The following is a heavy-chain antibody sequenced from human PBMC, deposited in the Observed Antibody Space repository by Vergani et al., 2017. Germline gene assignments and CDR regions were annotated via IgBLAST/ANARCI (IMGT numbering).Heavy chain of an antibody. D-gene: IGHD4-17*01. CDR1: GFTFSNAW. CDR2: IKSKTDGGTT. CDR3: TTSPFYGDYTGY. V-gene: IGHV3-15*01. J-gene: IGHJ4*02. Sequence: EVQLVESGGGLVKPGGSLRLSCAASGFTFSNAWMSCVRQAPGKGLEWVGRIKSKTDGGTTDYAAPVKGRFTISRDDSKNTLYLQMNSLKTEDTAVYYCTTSPFYGDYTGYWGQGTLVTVAS.